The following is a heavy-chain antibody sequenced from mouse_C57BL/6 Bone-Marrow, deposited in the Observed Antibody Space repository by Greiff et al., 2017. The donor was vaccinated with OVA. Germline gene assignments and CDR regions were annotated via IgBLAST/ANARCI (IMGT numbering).Heavy chain of an antibody. V-gene: IGHV1-63*01. J-gene: IGHJ4*01. CDR2: IYPGGGYT. CDR1: GYTFTNYW. D-gene: IGHD2-4*01. Sequence: QVQLQQSGAELVRPGTSVKMSCKASGYTFTNYWIGWAKQRPGHGLEWIGDIYPGGGYTNYNEKFKGKATLTADKSSSTADMQFSSLTSEDSAIYYCARGGLRRRDAKEDWGQGTSVTFSS. CDR3: ARGGLRRRDAKED.